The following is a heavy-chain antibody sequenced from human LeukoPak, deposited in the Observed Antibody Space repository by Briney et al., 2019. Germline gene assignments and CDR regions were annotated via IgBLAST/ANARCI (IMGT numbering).Heavy chain of an antibody. J-gene: IGHJ5*02. CDR1: GLTFSNAW. D-gene: IGHD3-3*01. Sequence: GGSLRLSCAASGLTFSNAWMSWVRQAPGKGLEWVSSIPASGGTTYYADSVKGRFTISRDNSKNTLYLQMNSLRAEDTAVYYCAKESEAYDFWSGSYNWFDPWGQGTLVTVSS. CDR3: AKESEAYDFWSGSYNWFDP. CDR2: IPASGGTT. V-gene: IGHV3-23*01.